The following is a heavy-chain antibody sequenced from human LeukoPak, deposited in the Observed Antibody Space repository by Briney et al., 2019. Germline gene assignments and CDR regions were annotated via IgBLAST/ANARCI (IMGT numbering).Heavy chain of an antibody. J-gene: IGHJ6*04. CDR2: ITRTGST. CDR3: ARESPLYGMDV. CDR1: GGSFNDYY. V-gene: IGHV4-34*01. Sequence: SETLSLTCAVYGGSFNDYYGCWIRQPPGKGLEWIGEITRTGSTNYNPSLKSRVTISVDTSKNQFSLKLSSVTAADTAVYYCARESPLYGMDVWGKGTTATVSS.